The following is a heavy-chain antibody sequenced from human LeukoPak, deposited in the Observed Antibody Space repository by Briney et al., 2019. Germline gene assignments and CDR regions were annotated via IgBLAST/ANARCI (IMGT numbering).Heavy chain of an antibody. CDR3: ARRITIFGVAPDAFDI. V-gene: IGHV1-69*13. Sequence: GASVKVSCKASGGTFSSYAISWVRQAPGQGLEWMGGIIPIFGTANYAQKFQGRVTINADESTSTAYMELSSLRSEDTAVYYCARRITIFGVAPDAFDIWGQGTMVTVSS. CDR2: IIPIFGTA. CDR1: GGTFSSYA. J-gene: IGHJ3*02. D-gene: IGHD3-3*01.